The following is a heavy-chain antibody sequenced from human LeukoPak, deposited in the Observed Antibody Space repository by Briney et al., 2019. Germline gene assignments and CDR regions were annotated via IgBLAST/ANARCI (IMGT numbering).Heavy chain of an antibody. Sequence: GGSLRLSCAASGFTFSDYYMSWVRHAPGKGLEWVSVIYSGGSTYYADSVKGRFTISRDNSKNTLYLQMNSLRAEDTAVYYCARRGGARYYLDYWGQGTLVTVSS. V-gene: IGHV3-53*01. CDR1: GFTFSDYY. CDR3: ARRGGARYYLDY. CDR2: IYSGGST. D-gene: IGHD1-26*01. J-gene: IGHJ4*02.